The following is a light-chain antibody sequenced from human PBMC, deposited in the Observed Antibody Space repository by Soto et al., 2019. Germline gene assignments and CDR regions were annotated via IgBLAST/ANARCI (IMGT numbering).Light chain of an antibody. CDR3: QQYSEWPPLT. CDR1: QSLYSN. Sequence: EIAMTQSPATLSVSPGERATLSCRASQSLYSNLAWYQQKPGQAPRLLIYGASTRAAGIPARFSGSGSGTEFTLTISSLQSEDFAVYYCQQYSEWPPLTFGGGTKVDI. CDR2: GAS. J-gene: IGKJ4*01. V-gene: IGKV3-15*01.